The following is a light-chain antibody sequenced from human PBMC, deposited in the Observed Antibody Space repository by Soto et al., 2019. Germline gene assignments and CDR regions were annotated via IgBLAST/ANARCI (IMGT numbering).Light chain of an antibody. CDR2: EVS. CDR1: QSLLHITGETF. Sequence: DVVMTQTPLSLSVAPGQPASISCKSCQSLLHITGETFLFWYLQKPGQSPQLLIYEVSTRVSGAPDRFSGSGSGTDFTLEISRVETDDVGIYYCMQSTQLPPTFGQGTRLGIE. V-gene: IGKV2D-29*02. CDR3: MQSTQLPPT. J-gene: IGKJ5*01.